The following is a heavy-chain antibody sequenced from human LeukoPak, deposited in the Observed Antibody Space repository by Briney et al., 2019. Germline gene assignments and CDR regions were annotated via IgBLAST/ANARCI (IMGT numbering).Heavy chain of an antibody. CDR2: ITSSGRTT. J-gene: IGHJ4*02. CDR3: ARERQGSNWDPFDY. Sequence: GGSLRLSCAASGFTFSNYEMNWVRQAPGKGLEWLSYITSSGRTTDYADSVKGRFTVSRDNAKNSLYLQLNSLRVEDTAVYYCARERQGSNWDPFDYWGQGTLVTVSS. CDR1: GFTFSNYE. V-gene: IGHV3-48*03. D-gene: IGHD6-13*01.